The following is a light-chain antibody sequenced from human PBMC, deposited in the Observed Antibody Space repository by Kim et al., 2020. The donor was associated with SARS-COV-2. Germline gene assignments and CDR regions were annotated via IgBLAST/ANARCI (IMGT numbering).Light chain of an antibody. V-gene: IGKV3-15*01. CDR1: QSVSSN. CDR2: GAS. Sequence: EIVMTQSPATLSVSPGERATLSCRASQSVSSNLAWYQQQPGQPPRLLIYGASTRSTGIPARFSGGGSRTEFTLTISSLQSEDFVVYYCQQYNNSPLFGQGTKLEI. J-gene: IGKJ2*01. CDR3: QQYNNSPL.